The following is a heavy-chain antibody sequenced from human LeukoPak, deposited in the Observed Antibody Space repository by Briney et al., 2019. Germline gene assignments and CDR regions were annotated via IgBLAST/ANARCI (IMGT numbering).Heavy chain of an antibody. CDR1: GFTFNIYW. J-gene: IGHJ6*02. CDR2: MNRDGSEK. D-gene: IGHD3-16*01. V-gene: IGHV3-7*01. CDR3: ARDGGIIRFGGQDV. Sequence: GGSLRLSCAASGFTFNIYWMSWVRQAPGKGLEWVANMNRDGSEKNYVDSMKGRITISRDNAKNSLYLQMNSLRVEDTAVYYCARDGGIIRFGGQDVWGQGTTVTVS.